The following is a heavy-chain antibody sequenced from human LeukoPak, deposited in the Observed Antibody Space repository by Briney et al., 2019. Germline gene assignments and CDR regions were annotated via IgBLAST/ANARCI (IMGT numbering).Heavy chain of an antibody. CDR3: ARDSFGDDFDY. CDR2: IIPMLDVA. Sequence: SVKVSCKASGGTFSTYPISWVRQAPGQGLEWMGRIIPMLDVANYALKFQGRVTITADKSTSTAYMELSSLRAEDTAVFYCARDSFGDDFDYWGQGTLVTVSS. V-gene: IGHV1-69*04. CDR1: GGTFSTYP. D-gene: IGHD3-10*01. J-gene: IGHJ4*02.